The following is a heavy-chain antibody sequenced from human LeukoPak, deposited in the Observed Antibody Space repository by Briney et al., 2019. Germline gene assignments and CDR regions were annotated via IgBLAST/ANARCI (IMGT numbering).Heavy chain of an antibody. V-gene: IGHV3-33*01. CDR2: IWYDGSNK. Sequence: GGSLRLSCAASGFTFSSYGMHWVRQAPGKGLEWVAVIWYDGSNKYYADSVKGRFTISRDNSKNTLYLQMSSLRAEDTAVYYCAREPYDSSGYYFDYWGQGTLVTVSS. J-gene: IGHJ4*02. CDR3: AREPYDSSGYYFDY. D-gene: IGHD3-22*01. CDR1: GFTFSSYG.